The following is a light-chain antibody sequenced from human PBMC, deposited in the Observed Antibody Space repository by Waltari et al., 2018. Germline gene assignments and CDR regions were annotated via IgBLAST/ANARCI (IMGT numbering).Light chain of an antibody. V-gene: IGLV1-44*01. CDR3: AVWDDSLSGPG. J-gene: IGLJ3*02. CDR1: TSNIGSNT. CDR2: TNN. Sequence: QSVLTQPPSASGTPGQRVTISCSGSTSNIGSNTVNWYQQLPGTAPKLLIYTNNQRPSGLPDRFAGSKSGTSASLAISGLQSEDEADYYCAVWDDSLSGPGFGGGTKVTVL.